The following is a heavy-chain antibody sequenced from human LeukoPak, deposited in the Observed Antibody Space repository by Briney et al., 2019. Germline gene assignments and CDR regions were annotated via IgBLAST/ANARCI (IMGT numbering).Heavy chain of an antibody. CDR1: GFTFSSYE. Sequence: PGGSLRLSCAASGFTFSSYEMNWVRQAPEKGLEWVSYISSSGSTIYYADSVKGRFTISRDNAKNSLYLQMNSLRAEDTAVYYCARAPISWNSVGAFDIWGQGTMVTVSS. CDR3: ARAPISWNSVGAFDI. V-gene: IGHV3-48*03. CDR2: ISSSGSTI. J-gene: IGHJ3*02. D-gene: IGHD1-7*01.